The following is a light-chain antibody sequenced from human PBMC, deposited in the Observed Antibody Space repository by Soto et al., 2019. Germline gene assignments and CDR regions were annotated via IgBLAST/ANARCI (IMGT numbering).Light chain of an antibody. Sequence: QSVLTQPPSASGTPGQRVTISCSGTSSNIGSNPVNWYQQLPGTAPKLLIYINDQRPSGVPVRFSGSKSGTSASLAISGLQSEDEDDYYCAAWDDSLNGWVFGGGTKLTVL. J-gene: IGLJ3*02. V-gene: IGLV1-44*01. CDR3: AAWDDSLNGWV. CDR2: IND. CDR1: SSNIGSNP.